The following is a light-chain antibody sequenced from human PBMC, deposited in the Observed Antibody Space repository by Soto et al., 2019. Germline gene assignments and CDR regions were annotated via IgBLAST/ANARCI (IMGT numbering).Light chain of an antibody. Sequence: AILMTQSPSSFSASTGDRVTITCRASQGISSYLAWYQQKPGKAPKLLIYAASTLQSGVPSRFSGSGSGTDFTLTIXXLQSXXXATYYXXXXXSYXRTFXQGTKV. CDR1: QGISSY. V-gene: IGKV1-8*01. CDR2: AAS. CDR3: XXXXSYXRT. J-gene: IGKJ1*01.